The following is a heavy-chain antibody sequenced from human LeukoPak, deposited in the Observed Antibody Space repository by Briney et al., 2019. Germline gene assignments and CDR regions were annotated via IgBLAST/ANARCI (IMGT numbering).Heavy chain of an antibody. CDR3: ARRVIANYGDYVH. D-gene: IGHD4-17*01. CDR1: GYTFTGYY. CDR2: INPNSGGP. Sequence: ASVKVSCKASGYTFTGYYMHWVRQAPGQGLEWMGWINPNSGGPNYAQKFQGRVTMTRDTSISTAYMELSRLRSDDTAVYYCARRVIANYGDYVHWGQGTLVTVSS. J-gene: IGHJ4*02. V-gene: IGHV1-2*02.